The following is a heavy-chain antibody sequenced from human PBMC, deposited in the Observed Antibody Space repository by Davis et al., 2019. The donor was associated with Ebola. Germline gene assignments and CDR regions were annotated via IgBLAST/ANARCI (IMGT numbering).Heavy chain of an antibody. CDR3: ARGWLRGGMDV. D-gene: IGHD5-18*01. CDR1: GDRVPINSAG. V-gene: IGHV6-1*01. J-gene: IGHJ6*04. Sequence: HPQTPSLSRAISGDRVPINSAGRNWIRQSPSRGLEWMGRTYYNSKWYTDYAVSVKSRRSITPDTSKNLFSLQLKSVTPEDTAMYFCARGWLRGGMDVWGEGITVTVSS. CDR2: TYYNSKWYT.